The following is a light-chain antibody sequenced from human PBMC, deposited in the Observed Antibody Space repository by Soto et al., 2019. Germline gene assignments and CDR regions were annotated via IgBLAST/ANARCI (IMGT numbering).Light chain of an antibody. CDR2: DAS. J-gene: IGKJ3*01. CDR1: QSISSY. CDR3: QHRSNWPLFT. V-gene: IGKV3-11*01. Sequence: EIVLTQSPATLSLSPGERATLSCRASQSISSYLAWYQQKPGQAPRLLIYDASNRATGIPARFSGSGSGTDFSLTISSLETEDFAVYYCQHRSNWPLFTFGPGTKVDIK.